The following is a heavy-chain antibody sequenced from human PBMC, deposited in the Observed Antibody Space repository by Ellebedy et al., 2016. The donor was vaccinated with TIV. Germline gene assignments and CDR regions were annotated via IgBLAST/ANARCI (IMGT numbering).Heavy chain of an antibody. D-gene: IGHD3-9*01. J-gene: IGHJ4*02. CDR1: GYTFTGYY. CDR2: INPSGGST. Sequence: ASVKVSCKASGYTFTGYYMHWVRQAPGQGLEWMGIINPSGGSTSYAQKFQGRVTMTRDTSTSKVYMALSSLRSEDTAVYYCARGGRARYFDWLHFDYWGQGTLVTVSS. V-gene: IGHV1-46*01. CDR3: ARGGRARYFDWLHFDY.